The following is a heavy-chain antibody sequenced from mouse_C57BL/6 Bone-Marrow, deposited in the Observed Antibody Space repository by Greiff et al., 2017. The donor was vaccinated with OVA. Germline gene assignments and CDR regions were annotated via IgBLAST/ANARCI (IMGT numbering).Heavy chain of an antibody. CDR3: ARGYTTY. Sequence: QVQLQQSGPELVKPGASVKISCKASGYAFSSSWMNWVKQRPGKGLEWIGRIYPGDGDTNYNGKFKGKATLTADKSSSTAYMQLSSLTAEDSAVYFCARGYTTYWGQGTLVTVSA. CDR1: GYAFSSSW. V-gene: IGHV1-82*01. D-gene: IGHD1-2*01. J-gene: IGHJ3*01. CDR2: IYPGDGDT.